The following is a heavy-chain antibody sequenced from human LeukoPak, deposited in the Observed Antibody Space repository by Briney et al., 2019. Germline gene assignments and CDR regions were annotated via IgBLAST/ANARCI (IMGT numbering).Heavy chain of an antibody. J-gene: IGHJ4*02. V-gene: IGHV4-59*01. CDR2: IYYSGST. CDR3: ARGASGGYSYDLLGLLGY. CDR1: GGSISSYY. D-gene: IGHD5-18*01. Sequence: KPSETLSLTCTVSGGSISSYYWSWIRQPPGKGLEWIGYIYYSGSTNYNPSLKSRVTISVDTSKNQFSLKLSSVTAADTAVYYCARGASGGYSYDLLGLLGYWGQGTLVTVSS.